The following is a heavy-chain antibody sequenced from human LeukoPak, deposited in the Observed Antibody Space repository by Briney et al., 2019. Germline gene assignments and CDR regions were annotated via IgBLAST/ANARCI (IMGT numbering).Heavy chain of an antibody. J-gene: IGHJ4*02. CDR2: IWYDGSNK. CDR3: ARDREYSSSWAVS. CDR1: GFTFSSYG. Sequence: GRSLRLSCAASGFTFSSYGMHWVRQAPGKGLEWVAVIWYDGSNKYYADSVKGRFTISRDNPKNTLYLQMNSLRAEDTAVYYCARDREYSSSWAVSWGQGTLVTVSS. V-gene: IGHV3-33*01. D-gene: IGHD6-13*01.